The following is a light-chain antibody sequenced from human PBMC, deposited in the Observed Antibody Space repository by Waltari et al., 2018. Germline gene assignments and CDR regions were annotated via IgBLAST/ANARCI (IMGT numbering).Light chain of an antibody. CDR2: DVS. CDR1: SSDVGGYNY. J-gene: IGLJ1*01. CDR3: SSYTSSSTLYV. Sequence: QSALTQPASVSGSPGQSLTLSCTGTSSDVGGYNYCSLYQQHPGKAPKLMIYDVSNRPSGVSNRFAGSKSGNTASLTISGLQAEDEADYYCSSYTSSSTLYVFGTGTKVTVL. V-gene: IGLV2-14*03.